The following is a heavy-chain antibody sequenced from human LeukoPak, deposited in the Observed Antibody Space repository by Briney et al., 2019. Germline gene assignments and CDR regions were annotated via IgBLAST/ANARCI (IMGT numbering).Heavy chain of an antibody. CDR2: IKQDGSEK. V-gene: IGHV3-7*01. J-gene: IGHJ4*02. D-gene: IGHD5-18*01. CDR3: ARDTGGGYSCYDC. Sequence: GGSLRLSCAASGFTFSSYWMTWIRQAPGKGLEWVANIKQDGSEKYYVDSVKGRFTISRDNAKNSLFLQMNSLRAEDTAVYYCARDTGGGYSCYDCWGQGTLVTVSS. CDR1: GFTFSSYW.